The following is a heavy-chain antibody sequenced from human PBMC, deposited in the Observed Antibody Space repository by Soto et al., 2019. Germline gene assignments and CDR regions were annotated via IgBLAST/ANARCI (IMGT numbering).Heavy chain of an antibody. CDR2: ISAYNGNT. Sequence: ASVTVSCTASGYTFTNYGISWVRQAPGQGLEWMGWISAYNGNTNHAQKLQGRVTMTTDTSTSTAYMELRSLRSDDTAVYYCARGVGSGSYYNQYNWFDPWGQGTLVTVSS. CDR3: ARGVGSGSYYNQYNWFDP. J-gene: IGHJ5*02. V-gene: IGHV1-18*01. D-gene: IGHD3-10*01. CDR1: GYTFTNYG.